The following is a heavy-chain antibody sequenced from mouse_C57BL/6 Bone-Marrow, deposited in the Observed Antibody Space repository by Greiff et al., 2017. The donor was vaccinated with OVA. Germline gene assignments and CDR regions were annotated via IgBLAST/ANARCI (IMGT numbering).Heavy chain of an antibody. V-gene: IGHV1-81*01. D-gene: IGHD1-1*01. CDR1: GYTFTSYG. J-gene: IGHJ1*03. Sequence: QVQLQQSGAELARPGASVKLSCKASGYTFTSYGISWVKQRTGQGLEWIGEIYPRSGNTYYNEKFKGKATLTADKSSSTAYMELRSLTSEDSAVYFCARARESFITTVVRRYFDVWGTGTTVTVSS. CDR3: ARARESFITTVVRRYFDV. CDR2: IYPRSGNT.